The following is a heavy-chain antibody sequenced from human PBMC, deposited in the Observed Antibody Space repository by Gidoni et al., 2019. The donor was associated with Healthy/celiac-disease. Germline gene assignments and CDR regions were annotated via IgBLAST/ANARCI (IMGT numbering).Heavy chain of an antibody. J-gene: IGHJ6*03. CDR2: ISAYNENI. Sequence: QVQLVQSGAEVKKPGASVKVSCKASGYTFTSSGLSLMRQDPGQGLEWMGWISAYNENINYEQKLQGRVTMTTNTSTSTAYREMRSLRSDDTAVYYCARVSTASGSYSIYYYYYMDVWGKGTTVTVSS. V-gene: IGHV1-18*01. D-gene: IGHD1-26*01. CDR1: GYTFTSSG. CDR3: ARVSTASGSYSIYYYYYMDV.